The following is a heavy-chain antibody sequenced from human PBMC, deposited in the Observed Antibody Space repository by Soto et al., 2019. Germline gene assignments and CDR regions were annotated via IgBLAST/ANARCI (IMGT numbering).Heavy chain of an antibody. V-gene: IGHV1-3*01. CDR2: INAGNGNT. CDR3: ARDGAVAGDSNFDS. D-gene: IGHD6-19*01. Sequence: QVQLAQSGAEVKKPGASVKVSCKASGYTFTSYAIHWGRQAPGQRLEWMGWINAGNGNTKFSQKFQHRVTITTDTYASTASMELSSLRHEDTAVYYCARDGAVAGDSNFDSWGQGTLVTVSS. CDR1: GYTFTSYA. J-gene: IGHJ4*02.